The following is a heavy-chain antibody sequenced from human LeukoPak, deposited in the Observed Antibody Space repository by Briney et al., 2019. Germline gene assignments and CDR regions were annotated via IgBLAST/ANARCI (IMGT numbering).Heavy chain of an antibody. J-gene: IGHJ4*02. D-gene: IGHD3-10*01. CDR2: ISYDGSNK. Sequence: GRSLRLSCAASGFTFSSYAMHWVRQAPGKGLEWVAVISYDGSNKYYADSVKGRFTISRDNSKNTLYLQMNSLRAEDTAVYYCARAHGSGSYADYWGQGTLVTVSS. CDR1: GFTFSSYA. V-gene: IGHV3-30*04. CDR3: ARAHGSGSYADY.